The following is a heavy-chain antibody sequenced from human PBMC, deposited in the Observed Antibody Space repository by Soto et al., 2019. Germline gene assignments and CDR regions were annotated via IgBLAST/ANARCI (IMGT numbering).Heavy chain of an antibody. CDR3: ARDHPHSYGVYYFDY. CDR1: GGSISNYY. CDR2: IYSSGST. D-gene: IGHD5-18*01. J-gene: IGHJ4*02. V-gene: IGHV4-59*01. Sequence: QVQLQESGPGLVKPSETLSLTCTVSGGSISNYYWNWIRQSPGKGLEWIGYIYSSGSTHYNPSLQNRVTISIDTSKNPVSLKVNSVTAADTAVYYCARDHPHSYGVYYFDYWGQGTPVTVSS.